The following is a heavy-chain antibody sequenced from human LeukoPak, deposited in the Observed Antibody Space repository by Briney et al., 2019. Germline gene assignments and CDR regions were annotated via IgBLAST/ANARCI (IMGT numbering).Heavy chain of an antibody. J-gene: IGHJ5*02. CDR1: GFTVSTNY. CDR3: AKIDTAMPPYNWFDP. V-gene: IGHV3-53*01. Sequence: GGSLRPSCVASGFTVSTNYMSWVRQAPGKGLEWVSIIYTGGTTYYADSVKGRFTISRDNSKNTLYLQMNSLRAEDTAVYYCAKIDTAMPPYNWFDPWGQGTLVTVSS. D-gene: IGHD5-18*01. CDR2: IYTGGTT.